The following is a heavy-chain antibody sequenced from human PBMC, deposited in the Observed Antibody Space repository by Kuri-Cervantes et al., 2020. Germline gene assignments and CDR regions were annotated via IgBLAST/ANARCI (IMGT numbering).Heavy chain of an antibody. CDR2: INFNSGGT. J-gene: IGHJ4*02. D-gene: IGHD7-27*01. CDR1: GYTFTAYY. V-gene: IGHV1-2*02. Sequence: ASVKVSCKASGYTFTAYYIHWVRQAPGQGLEWMGWINFNSGGTNSAQKFQGRVTMTRDTSMNTVYMEMSRLTSDDTAIYYCARRGEVTGWSFDYWGQGTLVTVSS. CDR3: ARRGEVTGWSFDY.